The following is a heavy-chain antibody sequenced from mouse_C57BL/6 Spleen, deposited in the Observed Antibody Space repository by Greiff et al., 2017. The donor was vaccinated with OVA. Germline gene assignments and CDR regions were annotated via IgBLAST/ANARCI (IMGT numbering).Heavy chain of an antibody. CDR3: ARDYVDY. V-gene: IGHV1-64*01. J-gene: IGHJ2*01. D-gene: IGHD1-1*02. CDR1: GYTFTSYW. Sequence: QVQLQQPGAELVKPGASVKLSCKASGYTFTSYWMHWVKQRPGQGLEWIGMIHPNSGSTDDNEKFKSKATLTVDKSSSTAYMQLSSLTSEDSAVYYCARDYVDYWVQVATRTVSS. CDR2: IHPNSGST.